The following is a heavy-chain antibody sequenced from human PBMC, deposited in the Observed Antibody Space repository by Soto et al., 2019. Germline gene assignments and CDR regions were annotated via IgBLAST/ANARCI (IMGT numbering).Heavy chain of an antibody. CDR2: IYYSGST. J-gene: IGHJ6*02. D-gene: IGHD3-22*01. V-gene: IGHV4-31*03. Sequence: SETLSLTCTVSGGSISSGGYYWSWIRQHPGKGLEWIGYIYYSGSTYYNPSLKSRVTISVDTSKNQFSLKLRSVTAADTAVYYCARDSTFYYDSSGYIYPIYYYYGMDVWGQGTTVTVSS. CDR3: ARDSTFYYDSSGYIYPIYYYYGMDV. CDR1: GGSISSGGYY.